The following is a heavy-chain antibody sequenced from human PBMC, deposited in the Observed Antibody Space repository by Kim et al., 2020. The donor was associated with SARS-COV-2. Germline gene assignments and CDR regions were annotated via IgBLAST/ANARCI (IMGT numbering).Heavy chain of an antibody. J-gene: IGHJ4*02. CDR3: ARHFRGTSIRFLGLFQFDY. V-gene: IGHV4-39*01. Sequence: SETLSLTCTVSGGSISSSGYYWGWIRQPPGKGLEWIGSVYYTGRTYYNPSLKSRVTISVDTSKNQFSLKLSSVTADTAVYYCARHFRGTSIRFLGLFQFDYWGQGTLVTVSS. CDR2: VYYTGRT. CDR1: GGSISSSGYY. D-gene: IGHD3-3*01.